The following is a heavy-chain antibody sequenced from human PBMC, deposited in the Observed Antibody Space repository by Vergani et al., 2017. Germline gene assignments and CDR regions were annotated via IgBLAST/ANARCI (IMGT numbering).Heavy chain of an antibody. Sequence: QVQLVESGGGVVQPGRSLRLSCAASGFTFSSYGMHWVRQAPGKGLEWVAVIWYDGSNKYYADSVKGRFTISRDNAKNSLYLQMNSLRAEDTAVYYCARDHGVAGADAFDIWGQGTMVTVSS. V-gene: IGHV3-33*01. CDR1: GFTFSSYG. CDR2: IWYDGSNK. CDR3: ARDHGVAGADAFDI. J-gene: IGHJ3*02. D-gene: IGHD2-15*01.